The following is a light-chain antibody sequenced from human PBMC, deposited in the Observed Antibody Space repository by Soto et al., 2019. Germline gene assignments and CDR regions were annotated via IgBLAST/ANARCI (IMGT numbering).Light chain of an antibody. CDR1: SSDVGGYNY. CDR2: EVS. V-gene: IGLV2-14*01. Sequence: QSVLTQPASVSGSPGQSITISCTGTSSDVGGYNYVSWYPQHPGKAPKLMIYEVSNRPSGVSNRFSGSKSGNTASLTISGLQAEDEADYYCSSYTSSSTPIFGTGTKLTVL. J-gene: IGLJ1*01. CDR3: SSYTSSSTPI.